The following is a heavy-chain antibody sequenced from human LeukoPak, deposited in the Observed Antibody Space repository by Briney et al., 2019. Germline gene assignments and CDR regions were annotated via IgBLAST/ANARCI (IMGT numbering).Heavy chain of an antibody. D-gene: IGHD4-11*01. CDR3: AKLFNSNWYAFDS. J-gene: IGHJ4*02. CDR2: ISGSGGST. Sequence: GGSLRLSCAASGFTFSSYAMSWVRQAPGKGLEWVSVISGSGGSTIYADSVKGRFTISRTDSKNTLYLQMYSLRAEDTAVYYCAKLFNSNWYAFDSWGQGTLVTVSS. CDR1: GFTFSSYA. V-gene: IGHV3-23*01.